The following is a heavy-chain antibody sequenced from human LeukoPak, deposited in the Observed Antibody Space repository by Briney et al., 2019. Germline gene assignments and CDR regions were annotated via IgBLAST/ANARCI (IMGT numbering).Heavy chain of an antibody. Sequence: SETLSLTCAVYGGSFSGYYWSWIRQPPGKGMEWIGEINHSGSTNYNPSLNSRLTISVDTSKNQFSLKLSSVTAADTAAYYCASRPNYDFSGYGMDVWGQGTTVTVSS. D-gene: IGHD3-3*01. CDR1: GGSFSGYY. J-gene: IGHJ6*02. CDR2: INHSGST. V-gene: IGHV4-34*01. CDR3: ASRPNYDFSGYGMDV.